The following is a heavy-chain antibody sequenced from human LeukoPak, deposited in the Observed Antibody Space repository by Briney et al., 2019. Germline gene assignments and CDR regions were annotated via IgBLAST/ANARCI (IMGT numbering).Heavy chain of an antibody. V-gene: IGHV4-34*01. CDR1: GGSFNDYY. CDR2: INHSGST. CDR3: ARAYYYDSSGYYY. Sequence: SETLSLTCAVYGGSFNDYYWNWIRQPPGKGLEWIGEINHSGSTNYNPSLKSRVTISVDTSKNQFSLKLSSVTAADTAVYYCARAYYYDSSGYYYWGQGTLVTVSS. D-gene: IGHD3-22*01. J-gene: IGHJ4*02.